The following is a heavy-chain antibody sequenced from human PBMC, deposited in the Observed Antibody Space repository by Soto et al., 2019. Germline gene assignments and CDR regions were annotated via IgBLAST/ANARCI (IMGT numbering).Heavy chain of an antibody. J-gene: IGHJ4*02. V-gene: IGHV3-7*01. Sequence: PGGSLRLSCGASGFTFSSHWMTWVRQAPGKGLEWVASINPDGSVKHYVDSVKGRFTISRDNADHSLYLQMSSLRAEDTAVYYSARLYGGVSTFDYWGQGTPVTVS. CDR2: INPDGSVK. D-gene: IGHD1-26*01. CDR3: ARLYGGVSTFDY. CDR1: GFTFSSHW.